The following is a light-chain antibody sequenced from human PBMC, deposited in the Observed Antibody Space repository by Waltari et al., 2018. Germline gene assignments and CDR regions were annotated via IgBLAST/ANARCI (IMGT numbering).Light chain of an antibody. V-gene: IGKV2-30*02. CDR1: QSLVHSDGNTY. CDR3: MQGTHWPYT. J-gene: IGKJ2*01. CDR2: KAF. Sequence: DVVLTQSPLSLPVTPGQPASISCWSSQSLVHSDGNTYLYLFQHRRGQPPRRLIYKAFNRDGGVPDRFSGSGSGTDFTLKISRVEAEDVGVYYCMQGTHWPYTFGQGTKLE.